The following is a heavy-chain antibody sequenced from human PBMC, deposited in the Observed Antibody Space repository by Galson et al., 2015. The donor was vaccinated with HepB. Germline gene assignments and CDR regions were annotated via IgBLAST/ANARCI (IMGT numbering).Heavy chain of an antibody. D-gene: IGHD1-7*01. Sequence: SLRLSCAASGFTFGDYAMSWFRQAPGKGLEWVGFIRSKAYGGTTEYAASVKGRFTISRDDSKSIAYLQMNSLKTEDTAVYYCTRDSFSGTTFSYYYGMDVWGQGTTVTVSS. V-gene: IGHV3-49*03. CDR2: IRSKAYGGTT. J-gene: IGHJ6*02. CDR1: GFTFGDYA. CDR3: TRDSFSGTTFSYYYGMDV.